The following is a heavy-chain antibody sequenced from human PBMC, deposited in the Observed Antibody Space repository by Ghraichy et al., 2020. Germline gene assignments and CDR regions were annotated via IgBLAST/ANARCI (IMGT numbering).Heavy chain of an antibody. Sequence: SETLSLTCTVSGGSISSGDYYWSWIRQPPGKGLEWIGYIYYSGSTYYNPSLKSRVTISVDTSKNQFSLKLSSVTAADTAVYYCARITMVRGVIMFAFDIWGKGTMVTVSS. D-gene: IGHD3-10*01. CDR2: IYYSGST. J-gene: IGHJ3*02. V-gene: IGHV4-30-4*01. CDR1: GGSISSGDYY. CDR3: ARITMVRGVIMFAFDI.